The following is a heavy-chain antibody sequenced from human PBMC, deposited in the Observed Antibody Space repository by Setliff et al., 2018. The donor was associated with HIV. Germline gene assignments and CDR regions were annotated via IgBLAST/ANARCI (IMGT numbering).Heavy chain of an antibody. CDR3: ATAGEMATIGYSYYYMGV. J-gene: IGHJ6*03. CDR2: ITPIFGTT. CDR1: GGTFSRSP. Sequence: SVKVSCKASGGTFSRSPIRWVRQAPGQGLEWMGGITPIFGTTKYAQKFQGRVTITADDSRTTPYLDLNSLRSEDTAGYYCATAGEMATIGYSYYYMGVWGKGTPVTVSS. D-gene: IGHD3-10*01. V-gene: IGHV1-69*13.